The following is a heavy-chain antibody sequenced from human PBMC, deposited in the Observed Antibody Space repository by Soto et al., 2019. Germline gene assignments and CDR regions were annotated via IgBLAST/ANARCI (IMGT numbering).Heavy chain of an antibody. Sequence: QVQLVESGGGVVQPGGSLRLSCAASGFAFSGYAMHWVRQAPGKGLEWVAIIWYDGSTTYYVDSVKGRFTISRDNSKNMVYLQMNSLRAEDTAVYYCVRDLKTRQCDYWGQGTLVTVSS. CDR2: IWYDGSTT. CDR3: VRDLKTRQCDY. D-gene: IGHD4-17*01. CDR1: GFAFSGYA. J-gene: IGHJ4*02. V-gene: IGHV3-33*01.